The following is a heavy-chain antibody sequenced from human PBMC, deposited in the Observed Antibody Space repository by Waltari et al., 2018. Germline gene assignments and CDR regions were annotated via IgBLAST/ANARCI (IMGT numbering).Heavy chain of an antibody. CDR3: ARDTRYGDYVGIDY. CDR1: GFTFSSYA. Sequence: EVQLVESGGGLVQPGGSLRLSCAASGFTFSSYAMHWVRQAPGKGLEYVSAISSNGGSTYYADSVKGRFTISRDNSKNTLYLQMGSLRAEDMAVYYCARDTRYGDYVGIDYWGQGTLVTVSS. V-gene: IGHV3-64*07. D-gene: IGHD4-17*01. CDR2: ISSNGGST. J-gene: IGHJ4*02.